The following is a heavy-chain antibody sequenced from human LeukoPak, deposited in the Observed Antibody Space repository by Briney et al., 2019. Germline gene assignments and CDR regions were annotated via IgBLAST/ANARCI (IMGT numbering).Heavy chain of an antibody. V-gene: IGHV1-18*04. Sequence: GASVKVSCKTSGYIFTNYDINWVRQAPGQGLEWMGWISPYNGDTKYAQKFQDRVTMSTDTSTSTTYMELRSLRSDDTAVYYCTRATGGLSDYWGRGTLVTVSS. J-gene: IGHJ4*02. D-gene: IGHD1-1*01. CDR3: TRATGGLSDY. CDR2: ISPYNGDT. CDR1: GYIFTNYD.